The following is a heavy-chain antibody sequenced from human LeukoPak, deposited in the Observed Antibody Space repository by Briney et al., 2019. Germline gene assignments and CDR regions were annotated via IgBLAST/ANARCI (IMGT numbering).Heavy chain of an antibody. D-gene: IGHD1-20*01. CDR2: IWYDGSNK. V-gene: IGHV3-33*01. CDR3: ARDRSSITSYYYYGMDV. J-gene: IGHJ6*02. Sequence: GGSLRLSCAASGFTFSSYGMHWVRQAPGKGLEWVAVIWYDGSNKYYADSVKGRFTISRDNSKNTLYLQMNSLRVEDTAVYYCARDRSSITSYYYYGMDVWGQGTTVTVSS. CDR1: GFTFSSYG.